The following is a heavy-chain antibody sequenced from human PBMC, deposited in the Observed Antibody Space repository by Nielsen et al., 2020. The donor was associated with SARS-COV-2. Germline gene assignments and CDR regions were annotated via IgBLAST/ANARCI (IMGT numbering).Heavy chain of an antibody. J-gene: IGHJ4*02. CDR2: ISVSGSTT. CDR3: GRDRGWKGNDY. CDR1: GFTFSTYA. D-gene: IGHD1-1*01. Sequence: GGSLRLSCAASGFTFSTYAMSWVRQAPGKGLEWVSAISVSGSTTYYTDSVEGRFTISRDNSKNTLYLQMDSLKAEDTAVYYCGRDRGWKGNDYWGQGTLVTVSS. V-gene: IGHV3-23*01.